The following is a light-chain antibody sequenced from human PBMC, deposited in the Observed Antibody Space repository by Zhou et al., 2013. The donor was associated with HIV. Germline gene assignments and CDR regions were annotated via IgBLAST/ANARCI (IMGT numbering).Light chain of an antibody. CDR3: LQFNSNPL. J-gene: IGKJ4*01. CDR2: AAS. V-gene: IGKV1-9*01. Sequence: IQLTQSPSSLSVSVGDRVTITCRASQGIRSDLAWYQQKPGKAPNLLIYAASTLQSGVPSRFSGSGSGTDFTLTISSLQPEDFASYYCLQFNSNPLFGGGTKV. CDR1: QGIRSD.